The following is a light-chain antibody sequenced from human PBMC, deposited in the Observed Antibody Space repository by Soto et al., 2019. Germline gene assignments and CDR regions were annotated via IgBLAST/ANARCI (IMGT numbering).Light chain of an antibody. CDR2: GNN. V-gene: IGLV1-40*01. CDR1: SSNIGAGYD. J-gene: IGLJ2*01. CDR3: QSYDSSLRGSV. Sequence: QSVLTQPPSVSGAPGQRVTISCTGSSSNIGAGYDVHWYQQLPGTAPKLLIYGNNNRPSGVPDRFSGSKSGTSASLAITGLQDEDEADYYCQSYDSSLRGSVFGGGTKVTVL.